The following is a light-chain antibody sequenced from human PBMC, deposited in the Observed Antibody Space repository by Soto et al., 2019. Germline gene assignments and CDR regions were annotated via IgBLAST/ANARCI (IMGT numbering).Light chain of an antibody. CDR3: LQHKSYPIT. Sequence: DSPMTQSPSAMSASVGDTVTIPCRASQAINNYLAWFQQKPGKVPKRLIYTASNLQSGVPSRFSGSGSGTEFTLTISSLQPEDFATYYCLQHKSYPITFGQGTLLEIK. V-gene: IGKV1-17*03. CDR1: QAINNY. CDR2: TAS. J-gene: IGKJ5*01.